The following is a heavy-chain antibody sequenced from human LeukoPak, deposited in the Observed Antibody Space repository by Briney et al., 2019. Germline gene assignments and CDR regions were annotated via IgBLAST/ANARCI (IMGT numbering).Heavy chain of an antibody. CDR3: ARDIRVGYYYDSSGYSEGLHDAFDI. J-gene: IGHJ3*02. Sequence: PSQTLSLTCTVSGGSISSGGYYWSWIRQHPGKGLEWIGYIYYSGSTYYNPSLKSRVTISVDTSKNQFSLKLSSVTAADTAVYYCARDIRVGYYYDSSGYSEGLHDAFDIRGQGTMVTVSS. CDR2: IYYSGST. D-gene: IGHD3-22*01. V-gene: IGHV4-31*03. CDR1: GGSISSGGYY.